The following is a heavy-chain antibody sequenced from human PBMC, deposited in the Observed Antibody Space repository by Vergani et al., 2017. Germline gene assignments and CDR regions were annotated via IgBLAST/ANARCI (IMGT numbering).Heavy chain of an antibody. J-gene: IGHJ2*01. V-gene: IGHV3-21*04. Sequence: EVQLVESGGGLVKPGGSLRLSCAASGFTFSSYSMNWVRQAPGKGLEWVSSISSSSSYIYYADSVKGRFTISRDNSKNTLYLQMNSLRAEDTAVYYCAKAVARRAVYWYFDLWGRGTLVTVSS. CDR2: ISSSSSYI. D-gene: IGHD5-12*01. CDR3: AKAVARRAVYWYFDL. CDR1: GFTFSSYS.